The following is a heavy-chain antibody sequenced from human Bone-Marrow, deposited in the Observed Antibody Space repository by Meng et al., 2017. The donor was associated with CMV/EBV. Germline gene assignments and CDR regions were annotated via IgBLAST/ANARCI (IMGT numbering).Heavy chain of an antibody. CDR1: GGSISSYY. Sequence: SETLSLTCTVSGGSISSYYWSWIRQPPGKGLEWIGYIYYSGSTNYNPSLKSRVTISVDTSKNQFSLKLSSVTAADTAVYYCARAEYYDYVWGSYRYVWFDPWVQGTLVTVSS. D-gene: IGHD3-16*02. CDR3: ARAEYYDYVWGSYRYVWFDP. CDR2: IYYSGST. V-gene: IGHV4-59*01. J-gene: IGHJ5*02.